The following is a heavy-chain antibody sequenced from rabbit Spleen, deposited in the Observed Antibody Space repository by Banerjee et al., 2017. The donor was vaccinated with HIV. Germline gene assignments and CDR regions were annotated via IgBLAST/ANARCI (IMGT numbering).Heavy chain of an antibody. J-gene: IGHJ6*01. D-gene: IGHD3-1*01. CDR2: IVPIFGVT. CDR1: GFAFRPYS. V-gene: IGHV1S7*01. Sequence: PGVSLTLSCHSSGFAFRPYSMIWVRQVPGKGLEWIGYIVPIFGVTYYANGGNGRFTISRHNAQNTLYQQLNSLTAADTATYFCGREAGDGGYGDANLGAPGTLVTVS. CDR3: GREAGDGGYGDANL.